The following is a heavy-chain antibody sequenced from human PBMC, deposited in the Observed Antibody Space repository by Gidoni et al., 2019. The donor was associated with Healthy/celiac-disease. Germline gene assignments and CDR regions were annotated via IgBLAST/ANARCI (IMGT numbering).Heavy chain of an antibody. CDR2: IYYSGST. J-gene: IGHJ4*02. D-gene: IGHD5-18*01. Sequence: QLQLQESGPGLVKPSETLSLTCTVSGGSISSSSYYWGWIRQPPGKGLEWVGSIYYSGSTCYNPSLKSRVTISVDTSKTQFSLKLISVTAADTSVYYCAIHTAYGGIHWGQGTLFTVSS. V-gene: IGHV4-39*01. CDR3: AIHTAYGGIH. CDR1: GGSISSSSYY.